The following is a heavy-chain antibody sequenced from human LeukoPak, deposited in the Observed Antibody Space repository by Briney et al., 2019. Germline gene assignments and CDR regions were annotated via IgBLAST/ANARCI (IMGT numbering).Heavy chain of an antibody. D-gene: IGHD5-24*01. CDR3: ARLQGYNFDY. CDR1: GFTFSSYE. CDR2: ISGSGSNK. Sequence: PGGSLRLSCAASGFTFSSYEMNWVRQASGEGLEWVSYISGSGSNKYYTDSVKGRFTISRENAKNSLDLQMNSLRAEDTAVYYCARLQGYNFDYWGQGTLVTVSS. J-gene: IGHJ4*02. V-gene: IGHV3-48*03.